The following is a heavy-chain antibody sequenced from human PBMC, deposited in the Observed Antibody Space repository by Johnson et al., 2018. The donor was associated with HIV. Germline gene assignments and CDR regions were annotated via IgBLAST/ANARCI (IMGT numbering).Heavy chain of an antibody. CDR3: ARGIVLVVGATRGDGFDI. V-gene: IGHV3-20*04. J-gene: IGHJ3*02. Sequence: EQLVESGGGVVRPGGSLRLSCEASGFIFDDYGMSWVRQAPGKGLEWVSGINWNGGSTGYADSVKGRFTISRDNAKNSLYLQMNSLRAEDTALYYCARGIVLVVGATRGDGFDIWGQGTMVTVSS. CDR2: INWNGGST. CDR1: GFIFDDYG. D-gene: IGHD2-15*01.